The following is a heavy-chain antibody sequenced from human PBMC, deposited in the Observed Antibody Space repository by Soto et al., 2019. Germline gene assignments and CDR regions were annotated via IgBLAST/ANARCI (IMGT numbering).Heavy chain of an antibody. Sequence: QVQLQESGPGLVKPSQTLSLTCTVSGGSISSGDYYWNWIRQPPGKGLEWIGYIYYSGSTYYNPSRTSRVTISVATYKNQFALKLSSVTAADTAVYYCARDSYDSSGSSGYSFDYWGQGTLVTVSS. J-gene: IGHJ4*02. CDR3: ARDSYDSSGSSGYSFDY. D-gene: IGHD3-22*01. CDR1: GGSISSGDYY. V-gene: IGHV4-30-4*01. CDR2: IYYSGST.